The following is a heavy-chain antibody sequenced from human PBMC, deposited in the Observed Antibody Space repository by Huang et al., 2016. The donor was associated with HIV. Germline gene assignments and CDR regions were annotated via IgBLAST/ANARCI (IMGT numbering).Heavy chain of an antibody. D-gene: IGHD6-13*01. Sequence: QLQLQESGPGQVKPSETLSLTCTVSGDFIRSTTYYWGWIRQAPGKGLEWVGSVYQSGSTNYNPALKSRVTLAVDTSRNQCSLRVNSVTAADTAVYYGASQHIGAAATWFWGRGTQVAVSS. CDR1: GDFIRSTTYY. CDR3: ASQHIGAAATWF. J-gene: IGHJ4*02. V-gene: IGHV4-39*01. CDR2: VYQSGST.